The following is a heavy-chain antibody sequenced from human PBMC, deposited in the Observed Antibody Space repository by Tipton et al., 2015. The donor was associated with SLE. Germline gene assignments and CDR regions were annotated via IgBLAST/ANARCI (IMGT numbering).Heavy chain of an antibody. D-gene: IGHD1-26*01. Sequence: TLSLTCTVSGGSISSSSYYWDWIRQPPGKGLEWIGSMYYSGSTYYNPSLKSRVTISIDKSKNQFSLKLSSMTAADTAVYYCARVGATNVFESWGQGTLVTVSS. V-gene: IGHV4-39*07. CDR1: GGSISSSSYY. CDR2: MYYSGST. CDR3: ARVGATNVFES. J-gene: IGHJ4*02.